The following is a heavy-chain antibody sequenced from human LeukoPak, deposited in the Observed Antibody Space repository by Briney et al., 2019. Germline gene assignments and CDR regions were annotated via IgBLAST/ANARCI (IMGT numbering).Heavy chain of an antibody. J-gene: IGHJ6*03. CDR3: ARDLRGGYNTYYYYYMDV. Sequence: PSETLSLTCTVSGGSFSSSTYYWGWIRQPPGKGLEWIGTIYYSGSTNYNPSLKSRVTISVDTSKNQFSLKLSSVTAADTAVYYCARDLRGGYNTYYYYYMDVWGKGTTVTVSS. V-gene: IGHV4-39*07. D-gene: IGHD5-24*01. CDR2: IYYSGST. CDR1: GGSFSSSTYY.